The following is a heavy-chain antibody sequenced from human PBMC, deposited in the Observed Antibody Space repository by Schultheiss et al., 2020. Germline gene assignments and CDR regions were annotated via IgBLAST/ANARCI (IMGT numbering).Heavy chain of an antibody. CDR1: GFTFSSYA. Sequence: GGSLRLSCAASGFTFSSYAMSWVRQAPGKGLEWVSAISGSGGSTYYADSVKGRFTISRDNSKNTLYLQMNSLRAEDTAVYYCAKGRGYFDWLLPFDYWGQGTLGTVSS. CDR2: ISGSGGST. CDR3: AKGRGYFDWLLPFDY. D-gene: IGHD3-9*01. V-gene: IGHV3-23*01. J-gene: IGHJ4*02.